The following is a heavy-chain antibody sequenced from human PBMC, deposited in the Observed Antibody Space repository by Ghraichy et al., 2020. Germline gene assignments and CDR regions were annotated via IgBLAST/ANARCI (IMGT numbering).Heavy chain of an antibody. J-gene: IGHJ6*03. V-gene: IGHV3-23*01. Sequence: GGSLRLSCAASGFTFGSYAMIWVRQAPRKGPEWVAAIGYTGGSTFYADSVKGRFTISRDNSDNTLYLQMDSLRAEDTAHHYCAKAGSGGWWFYYYMDVWGKGTTVTVSS. D-gene: IGHD6-19*01. CDR1: GFTFGSYA. CDR3: AKAGSGGWWFYYYMDV. CDR2: IGYTGGST.